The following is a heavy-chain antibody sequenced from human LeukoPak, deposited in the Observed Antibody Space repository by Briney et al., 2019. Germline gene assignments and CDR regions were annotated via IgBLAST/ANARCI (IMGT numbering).Heavy chain of an antibody. D-gene: IGHD2-15*01. J-gene: IGHJ4*02. Sequence: ASVKVSCKASGYTFTSYGISWVRQAPGQELKWMGWISAYKGNTNYAQKLQDRVTMTTDTSTSTAYMELRSLRSDDTAVFYCARVHCSGNNCYSISDYWGQGTLVTVSS. CDR3: ARVHCSGNNCYSISDY. CDR2: ISAYKGNT. V-gene: IGHV1-18*01. CDR1: GYTFTSYG.